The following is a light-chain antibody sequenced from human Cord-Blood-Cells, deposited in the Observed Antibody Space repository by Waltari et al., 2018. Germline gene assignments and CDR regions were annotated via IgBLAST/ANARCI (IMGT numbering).Light chain of an antibody. CDR2: EGS. V-gene: IGLV2-23*01. J-gene: IGLJ3*02. CDR3: CSYAGSSTWV. CDR1: SSDVGSYNL. Sequence: QSALTQPASVPGSPGQSITISCTGTSSDVGSYNLVSWYQQHPGKATKLMIYEGSKRPSGVSKRFSDSKSGNTASLTISGLQAEDEADYYCCSYAGSSTWVFGGGTKLTVL.